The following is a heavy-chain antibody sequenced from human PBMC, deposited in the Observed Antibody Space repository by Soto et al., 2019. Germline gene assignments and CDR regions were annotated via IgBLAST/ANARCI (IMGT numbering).Heavy chain of an antibody. CDR1: GGTFSSYA. D-gene: IGHD3-22*01. CDR3: ARGIRPVVVTTDAFDI. J-gene: IGHJ3*02. Sequence: GASVKVSCKASGGTFSSYAISWVRQAPGQGLEWMGGIIPIFGTANYAQKFQGRVTITADESTSTAYMELSSLRSEDTAVYYCARGIRPVVVTTDAFDIWGQGTMVTVSS. CDR2: IIPIFGTA. V-gene: IGHV1-69*13.